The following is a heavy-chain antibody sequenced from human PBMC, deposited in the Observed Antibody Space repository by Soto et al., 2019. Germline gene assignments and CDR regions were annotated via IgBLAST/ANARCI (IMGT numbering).Heavy chain of an antibody. Sequence: SVKVSCKASGFTFTSSAVQWVRQARGQRLEWIGWIVVGSGNTNYAQKFQERVTITRDMSTSTAYMELSSLRSEDTAVYYCAAVPGYYDSSGYSDYWGQGTLVNVSS. CDR2: IVVGSGNT. CDR3: AAVPGYYDSSGYSDY. D-gene: IGHD3-22*01. J-gene: IGHJ4*02. CDR1: GFTFTSSA. V-gene: IGHV1-58*01.